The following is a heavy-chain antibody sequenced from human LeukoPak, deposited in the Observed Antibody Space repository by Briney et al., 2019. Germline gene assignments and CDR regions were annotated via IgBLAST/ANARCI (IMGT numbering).Heavy chain of an antibody. Sequence: GGSLRLSCTASGFNFGDYPMSWVRQAPGKGLEWISYIRNKLYDETTEYAASLKGRFTISRDDSNNIVYLQMNSLETDDTALYYCCRAVRISGDASDIWGQGTMVTVSS. J-gene: IGHJ3*02. CDR3: CRAVRISGDASDI. CDR1: GFNFGDYP. D-gene: IGHD2/OR15-2a*01. CDR2: IRNKLYDETT. V-gene: IGHV3-49*04.